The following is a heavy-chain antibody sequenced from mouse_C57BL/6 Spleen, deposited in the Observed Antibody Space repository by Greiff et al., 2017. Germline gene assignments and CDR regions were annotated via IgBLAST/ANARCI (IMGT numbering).Heavy chain of an antibody. J-gene: IGHJ4*01. CDR2: IHPSDSDT. Sequence: QVQLQQSVAELVRPGASVKLSCTASGFNIKNTYMHWVKQRPGQGLEWIGRIHPSDSDTNYNQKFKGKATLTVDKSSSTAYMQLSSLTSEDSAVYYCAPYKDAMDYWGQGTSVTVSS. CDR3: APYKDAMDY. V-gene: IGHV1-74*01. CDR1: GFNIKNTY.